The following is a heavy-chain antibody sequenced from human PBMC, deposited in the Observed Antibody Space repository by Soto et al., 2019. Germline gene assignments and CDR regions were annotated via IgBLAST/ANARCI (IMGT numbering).Heavy chain of an antibody. CDR2: IYYSGST. CDR1: GGSISSYY. Sequence: SETLSLTCTVSGGSISSYYWSWIRQPPGKGLEWIGYIYYSGSTNYNPSLKSRVTISVDTSKNQFSLKLSSVTAADTAVYYCARREGLLWFGGEFDPWGQGTLVTVSS. V-gene: IGHV4-59*08. D-gene: IGHD3-10*01. CDR3: ARREGLLWFGGEFDP. J-gene: IGHJ5*02.